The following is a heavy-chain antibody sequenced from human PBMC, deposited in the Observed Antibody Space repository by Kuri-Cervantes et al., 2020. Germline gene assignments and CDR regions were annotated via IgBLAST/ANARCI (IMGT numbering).Heavy chain of an antibody. CDR3: AKAVYERAFDL. Sequence: ASVKVSCKASGGTFSSYAISWVRQAPGQGLEWMAWINPKNGGTKFAQKFQDRVTLTRDTSITTVYMELRSLTSDDTATYFCAKAVYERAFDLWGQGTMVTVSS. D-gene: IGHD5/OR15-5a*01. CDR1: GGTFSSYA. CDR2: INPKNGGT. J-gene: IGHJ3*01. V-gene: IGHV1-2*02.